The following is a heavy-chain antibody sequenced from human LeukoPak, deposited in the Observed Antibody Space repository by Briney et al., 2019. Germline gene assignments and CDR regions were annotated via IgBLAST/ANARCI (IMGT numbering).Heavy chain of an antibody. CDR3: ARQGGYDYRGVGYYYMDV. CDR1: GGSISSYY. J-gene: IGHJ6*03. D-gene: IGHD5-12*01. Sequence: PSETLSLTCTVSGGSISSYYWSWIRQPPGKGLEWIGYIYYSGSTNYNPSLKSRVTISVDTSKNQFPLKLSSVTAADTAVYYCARQGGYDYRGVGYYYMDVWGKGTTVTVSS. V-gene: IGHV4-59*01. CDR2: IYYSGST.